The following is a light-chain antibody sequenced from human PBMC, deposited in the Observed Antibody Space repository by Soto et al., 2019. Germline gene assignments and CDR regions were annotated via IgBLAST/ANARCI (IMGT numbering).Light chain of an antibody. CDR1: QSVSSY. CDR3: QQYGGSPPAT. J-gene: IGKJ1*01. Sequence: EIVMTQSPATLSVSPGERATLSCRASQSVSSYLAWYQQKPGQAPRLLIYGASTRATGIPDRFSGSGSGTDFTLTISRLEPEDFAVYYCQQYGGSPPATFGQGTKVDIK. CDR2: GAS. V-gene: IGKV3-20*01.